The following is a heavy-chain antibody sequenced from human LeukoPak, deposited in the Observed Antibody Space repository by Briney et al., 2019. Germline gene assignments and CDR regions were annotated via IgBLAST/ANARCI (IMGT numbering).Heavy chain of an antibody. V-gene: IGHV3-7*05. CDR3: ARDVGPNKFDY. J-gene: IGHJ4*02. D-gene: IGHD1/OR15-1a*01. CDR2: IKQDGSEK. CDR1: GFTFSSYW. Sequence: GGSLRLSWAAYGFTFSSYWMTWVRQAPGKGLEWVANIKQDGSEKYYVDSVKGRFTISRDNAKNSLYLQMSSPRAEDTAVYYCARDVGPNKFDYWGQGTLVTVSS.